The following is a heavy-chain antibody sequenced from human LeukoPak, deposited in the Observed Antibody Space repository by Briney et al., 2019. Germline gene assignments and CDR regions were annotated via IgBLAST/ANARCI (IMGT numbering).Heavy chain of an antibody. Sequence: GGSLRLSCAASGFTVSSDYMSWVRQAPGKGLEWVSLISSGGSTYYADSVKGRFTISRDNSKNTLYLQVNSPRAEDTAVYYCASQLAAGVLDYWGQGTLVTVSS. CDR1: GFTVSSDY. V-gene: IGHV3-53*01. CDR2: ISSGGST. J-gene: IGHJ4*02. D-gene: IGHD6-19*01. CDR3: ASQLAAGVLDY.